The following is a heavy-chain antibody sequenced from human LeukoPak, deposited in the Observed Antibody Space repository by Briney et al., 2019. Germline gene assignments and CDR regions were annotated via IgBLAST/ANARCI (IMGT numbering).Heavy chain of an antibody. CDR1: GYTFTSYG. D-gene: IGHD2-2*03. CDR3: ARVSMDIVVVPAAIGYYGMDV. V-gene: IGHV1-18*04. Sequence: ASVKVSCKASGYTFTSYGISWVRQAPGQGLEWMGWISAYNGNTNYAQKLQGRVTMTTDTSTSTAYMELRSLRPDDTAVYYCARVSMDIVVVPAAIGYYGMDVWGKGTTVTVSS. CDR2: ISAYNGNT. J-gene: IGHJ6*04.